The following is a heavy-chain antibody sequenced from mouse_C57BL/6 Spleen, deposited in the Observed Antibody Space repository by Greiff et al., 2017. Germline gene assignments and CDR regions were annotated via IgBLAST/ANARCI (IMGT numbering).Heavy chain of an antibody. V-gene: IGHV1-52*01. J-gene: IGHJ2*01. Sequence: QVQLQQPGAELVRPGSSVKLSCKASGYTFTSYLMHWVKQRPIQGLEWIGNIDPSDSETHYNQKFKDKATLTVDKSSSTAYMQLSSLTSEDSAVYYCAREDDGYFDYWGQGTTLTVSS. CDR2: IDPSDSET. CDR1: GYTFTSYL. CDR3: AREDDGYFDY. D-gene: IGHD2-3*01.